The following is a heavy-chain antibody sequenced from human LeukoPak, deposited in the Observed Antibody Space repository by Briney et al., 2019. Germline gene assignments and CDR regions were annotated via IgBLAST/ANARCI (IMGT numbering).Heavy chain of an antibody. CDR2: IIPILGIA. D-gene: IGHD1-26*01. CDR3: ARGGSSYYYYYYMDV. Sequence: SVKVSCKASGGTFSNYAISWVRQAPGQRLEWMGRIIPILGIADYAQKFQGRVTMTRNTSISTAYMGLSSLRSEDTAVYYCARGGSSYYYYYYMDVWGKGTTVTVSS. V-gene: IGHV1-69*04. J-gene: IGHJ6*03. CDR1: GGTFSNYA.